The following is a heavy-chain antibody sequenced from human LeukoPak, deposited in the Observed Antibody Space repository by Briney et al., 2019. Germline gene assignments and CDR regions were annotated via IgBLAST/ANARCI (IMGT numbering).Heavy chain of an antibody. CDR3: ARESAAVVGTDYFDY. CDR1: GFTFSTYG. D-gene: IGHD6-19*01. J-gene: IGHJ4*02. Sequence: GGSLILSCAASGFTFSTYGMHWVRQAPGKGLEWVAVIWYDGSSKYYADSVKGRFTISRDNSKNKLYLQMDSLRAEDTAVYYCARESAAVVGTDYFDYWGQGTLVTVSS. CDR2: IWYDGSSK. V-gene: IGHV3-33*01.